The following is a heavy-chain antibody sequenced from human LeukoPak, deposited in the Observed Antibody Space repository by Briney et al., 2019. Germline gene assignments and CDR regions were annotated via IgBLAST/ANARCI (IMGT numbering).Heavy chain of an antibody. Sequence: GGSLRLSCAASGFTFSSYGMHWVRQAPGKGLEWVAFIRYDGSNKYYADSVKGRFTISRDNPKNTLYLQMNSLRAEDTAVYYCAKEGVGYCSGGSCYYFVYWGQGTLVTVSS. J-gene: IGHJ4*02. D-gene: IGHD2-15*01. V-gene: IGHV3-30*02. CDR3: AKEGVGYCSGGSCYYFVY. CDR2: IRYDGSNK. CDR1: GFTFSSYG.